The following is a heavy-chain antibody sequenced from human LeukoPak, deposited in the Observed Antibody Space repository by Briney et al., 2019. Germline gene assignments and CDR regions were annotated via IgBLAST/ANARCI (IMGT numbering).Heavy chain of an antibody. V-gene: IGHV3-23*01. CDR2: ISAGGGST. J-gene: IGHJ4*02. CDR3: AKDAAGPEY. Sequence: GGSLRLSCAASGFTFSSYWMHWVRQAPGKGLLWVSGISAGGGSTYYADSVKGRFSISRDNSRNTLYLQMNSLRAEDTAVYYCAKDAAGPEYWGQGTLVTVSS. CDR1: GFTFSSYW. D-gene: IGHD6-13*01.